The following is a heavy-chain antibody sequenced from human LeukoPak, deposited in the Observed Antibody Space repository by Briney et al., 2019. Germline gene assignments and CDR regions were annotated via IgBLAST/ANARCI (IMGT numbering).Heavy chain of an antibody. J-gene: IGHJ4*02. CDR3: AREGIWQQLDGYYFDY. CDR2: INDNSGTI. V-gene: IGHV3-48*04. Sequence: GGSLRLSCAASGFNFRAFSMTWVRQAPGKGLEWVSYINDNSGTIYYADSVKGRFTISRDNAKNSLCLQMNSLRAEDTAVYYCAREGIWQQLDGYYFDYWGQGTLVTVSS. CDR1: GFNFRAFS. D-gene: IGHD6-13*01.